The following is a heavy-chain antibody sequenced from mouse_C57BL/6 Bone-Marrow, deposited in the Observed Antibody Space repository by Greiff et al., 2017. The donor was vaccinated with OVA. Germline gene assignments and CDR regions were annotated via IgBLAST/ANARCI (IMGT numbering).Heavy chain of an antibody. V-gene: IGHV1-54*01. CDR3: ARSYSNYVSFAY. Sequence: QVQLKESGAELVRPGTSVKVSCKASGYAFTNYLIEWVKQRPGQGLEWIGVINPGSGGTNYNEKFKGKATLTADKSSSTAYMQLSSLTSEDSAVYFCARSYSNYVSFAYWGQGTLVTVSA. J-gene: IGHJ3*01. D-gene: IGHD2-5*01. CDR1: GYAFTNYL. CDR2: INPGSGGT.